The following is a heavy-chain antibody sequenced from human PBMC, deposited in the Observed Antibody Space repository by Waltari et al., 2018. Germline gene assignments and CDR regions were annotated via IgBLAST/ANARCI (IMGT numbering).Heavy chain of an antibody. J-gene: IGHJ4*02. D-gene: IGHD1-7*01. Sequence: QVQLQESGPGLVKPSGTLSLTCAVSGGSISSSSYYWGWIRQPPGKGLEWIGSIYYSGSTYYNPSLKSRVTISVDTSKNQFSLKLSSVTAADTAVYYCARPNWNYESYFDYWGQGTLVTVSS. V-gene: IGHV4-39*01. CDR1: GGSISSSSYY. CDR2: IYYSGST. CDR3: ARPNWNYESYFDY.